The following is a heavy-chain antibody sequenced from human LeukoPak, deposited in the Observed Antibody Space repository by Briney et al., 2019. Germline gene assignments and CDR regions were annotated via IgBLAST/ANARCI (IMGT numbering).Heavy chain of an antibody. J-gene: IGHJ4*02. CDR3: VRGGELRYFDS. Sequence: SETLSLTCTVSGYSISSGYYWGWIRQPPGRGLEWIGTFYHSGSTYYKSPLRSRVTISVDTSKNQFSLKLSSVTAADTAFYYCVRGGELRYFDSWGQGALVTVSS. CDR2: FYHSGST. V-gene: IGHV4-38-2*02. D-gene: IGHD1-26*01. CDR1: GYSISSGYY.